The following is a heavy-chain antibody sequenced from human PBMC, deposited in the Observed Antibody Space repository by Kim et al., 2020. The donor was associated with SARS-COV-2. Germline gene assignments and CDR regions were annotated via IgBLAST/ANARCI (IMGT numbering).Heavy chain of an antibody. J-gene: IGHJ6*02. CDR1: GYTFTSYY. V-gene: IGHV1-46*01. CDR3: ARARRITLFRVVAYYYYGMDV. D-gene: IGHD3-3*01. Sequence: AAVKVSCKASGYTFTSYYMHWVGQAPGQGLEGMGIINPSGGSTSYAQKFQGRVTMPRDTSTSTVYMELSSLRSEDTAVYYCARARRITLFRVVAYYYYGMDVWGQGPTVTVSS. CDR2: INPSGGST.